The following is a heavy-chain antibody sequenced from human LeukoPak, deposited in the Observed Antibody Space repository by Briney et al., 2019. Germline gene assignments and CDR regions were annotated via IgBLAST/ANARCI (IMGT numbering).Heavy chain of an antibody. D-gene: IGHD6-19*01. V-gene: IGHV4-39*07. CDR3: ARSIRGYSSGWYYFDY. J-gene: IGHJ4*02. CDR1: GGSIRSSTDY. Sequence: SETLSLTCTVPGGSIRSSTDYWGWIRQPPGKELEWIGSIYYSGSTYYNPSLKSRVTISVDTSKNQFSVKLSSVTAADTAVYYCARSIRGYSSGWYYFDYWGQGTLITVSS. CDR2: IYYSGST.